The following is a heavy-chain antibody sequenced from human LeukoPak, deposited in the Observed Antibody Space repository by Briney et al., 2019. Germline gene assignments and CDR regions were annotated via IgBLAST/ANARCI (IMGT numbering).Heavy chain of an antibody. D-gene: IGHD3-22*01. J-gene: IGHJ4*02. CDR1: GGTFSSYA. Sequence: SVKVSCKASGGTFSSYAISWVRQAPGQGLEWMGGIIPIFGTANYAQKFQGRVTITADKSTSTAYMELSSLRSEDTAVYYCARDDSSGYHYFDYWGQGTLVTVSS. V-gene: IGHV1-69*06. CDR3: ARDDSSGYHYFDY. CDR2: IIPIFGTA.